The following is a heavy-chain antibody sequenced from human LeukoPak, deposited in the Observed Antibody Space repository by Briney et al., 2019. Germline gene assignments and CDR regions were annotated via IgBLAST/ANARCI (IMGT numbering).Heavy chain of an antibody. CDR2: INHSGST. CDR1: GGSFSGYY. Sequence: PSETLSLTCAVYGGSFSGYYWSWLRQPPGKGLEWIGEINHSGSTNYNPSLKSRVTISVDTSKNQFSLKLSSVTAADTAVYYCARGSPYYDFWSGYSNWFDPWGQGTLVTVSS. CDR3: ARGSPYYDFWSGYSNWFDP. D-gene: IGHD3-3*01. V-gene: IGHV4-34*01. J-gene: IGHJ5*02.